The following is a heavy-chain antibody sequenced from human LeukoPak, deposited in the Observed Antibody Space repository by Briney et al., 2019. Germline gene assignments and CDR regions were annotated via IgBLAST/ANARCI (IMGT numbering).Heavy chain of an antibody. J-gene: IGHJ6*03. CDR3: VRLVDSAGVGYYYYYMDV. D-gene: IGHD3-3*01. CDR1: GLTFSTSW. CDR2: IKEDGSEK. V-gene: IGHV3-7*01. Sequence: GGSLRLSCVVSGLTFSTSWMTWVRQAPGKGLEWVANIKEDGSEKYYVDSVKGRFTISRDNGQNSLHLQMNSLRAEDTAVYYCVRLVDSAGVGYYYYYMDVWGKGTTVSVSS.